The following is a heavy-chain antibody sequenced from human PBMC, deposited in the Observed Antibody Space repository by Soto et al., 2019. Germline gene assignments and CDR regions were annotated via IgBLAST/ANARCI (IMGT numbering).Heavy chain of an antibody. CDR1: GYTLTELS. V-gene: IGHV1-24*01. J-gene: IGHJ4*02. CDR2: FDPEDGET. Sequence: GASVEVSCKVSGYTLTELSMHWVRQAPGKGLEWMGGFDPEDGETIYAQKFQGRVTMTEDTSTDTAYMELSSLRSEDTAVYYCATASHYYDSSGYFPRGRYSDYWGQGTLVTVSS. CDR3: ATASHYYDSSGYFPRGRYSDY. D-gene: IGHD3-22*01.